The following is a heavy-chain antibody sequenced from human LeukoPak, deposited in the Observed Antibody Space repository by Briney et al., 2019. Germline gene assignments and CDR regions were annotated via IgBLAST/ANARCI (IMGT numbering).Heavy chain of an antibody. CDR3: TLYSSGWKRRYFDY. D-gene: IGHD6-19*01. V-gene: IGHV1-2*02. CDR2: INPNSGGT. J-gene: IGHJ4*02. Sequence: ASVKVSCKASGYTFTGYYMHWVRQAPGQGLEWMGWINPNSGGTNYVQKFQGRVTMTRDTSISTAYMELSRLRSDDTAVYYCTLYSSGWKRRYFDYWGQGTLVTVSS. CDR1: GYTFTGYY.